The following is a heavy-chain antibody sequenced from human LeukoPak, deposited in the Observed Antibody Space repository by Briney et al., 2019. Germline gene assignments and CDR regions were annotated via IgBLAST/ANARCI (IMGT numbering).Heavy chain of an antibody. V-gene: IGHV3-53*01. CDR1: GFIVSINS. Sequence: GGSLRLSCAVSGFIVSINSMSWVRQAPGKGLEWVSFIYSGGNTHYSDSVKGRFTISRDNSKNTLYLHMNSLRAEDTAVYYCARRAGEYSHPYDYWGQGTLVTVSS. J-gene: IGHJ4*02. CDR3: ARRAGEYSHPYDY. D-gene: IGHD4-17*01. CDR2: IYSGGNT.